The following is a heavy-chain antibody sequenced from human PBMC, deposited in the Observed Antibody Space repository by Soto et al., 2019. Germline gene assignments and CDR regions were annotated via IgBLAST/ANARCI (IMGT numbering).Heavy chain of an antibody. CDR1: GGSINTVGYY. CDR2: IYYSGSR. CDR3: AKERGGSDSSPRYGLDV. D-gene: IGHD6-6*01. V-gene: IGHV4-31*03. Sequence: SETLSLTCSVSGGSINTVGYYWTWIRQQPGKGLEWIGYIYYSGSRDYNPSLKSRVSMSVDASKNQFSLNLTSVTAADTAVYYCAKERGGSDSSPRYGLDVWGQGPTVPVS. J-gene: IGHJ6*02.